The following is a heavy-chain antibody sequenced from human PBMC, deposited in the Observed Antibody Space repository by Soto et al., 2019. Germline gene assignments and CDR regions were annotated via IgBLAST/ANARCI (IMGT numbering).Heavy chain of an antibody. V-gene: IGHV4-31*03. CDR3: ARVSGTAMVYGMDV. CDR1: GGSVSSGGYY. J-gene: IGHJ6*02. D-gene: IGHD5-18*01. CDR2: IYYSGST. Sequence: TLSLTCTVSGGSVSSGGYYWSWIRQHPGKGLEWIGYIYYSGSTYYNPSLKSRVTISVDTSKNQFSLKLSSVTAADPAVYYCARVSGTAMVYGMDVWGQGTTGTVSS.